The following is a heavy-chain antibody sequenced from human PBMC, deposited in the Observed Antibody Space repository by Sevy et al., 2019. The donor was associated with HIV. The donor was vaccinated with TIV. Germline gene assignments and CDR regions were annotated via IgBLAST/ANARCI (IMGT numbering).Heavy chain of an antibody. CDR3: ARGEPPRGMVQGDNNDY. D-gene: IGHD3-10*01. Sequence: GGSLRLSCAASGFTFSSYSMNWVRQAPGKGLEWVSSISSSSSYIYYADSVKGRFTISSDNAKNSLYLQMNSLRAEDTAVYYWARGEPPRGMVQGDNNDYWGQGTLVTVSS. CDR2: ISSSSSYI. J-gene: IGHJ4*02. V-gene: IGHV3-21*01. CDR1: GFTFSSYS.